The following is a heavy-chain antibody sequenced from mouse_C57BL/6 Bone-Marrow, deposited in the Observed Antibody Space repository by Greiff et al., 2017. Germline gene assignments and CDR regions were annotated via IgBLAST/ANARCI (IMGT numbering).Heavy chain of an antibody. CDR3: ARGYSNYFAWFAY. CDR1: GYTFTGYW. V-gene: IGHV1-9*01. J-gene: IGHJ3*01. D-gene: IGHD2-5*01. Sequence: VQLQQSGAELMKPGASVKLSCKATGYTFTGYWIEWVKQRPGHGLEWIGEILPGSGSTNYNEKFKGKATLTADKSSSTAYMELRSLTSEDSAVYFCARGYSNYFAWFAYWGQGTLVTVSA. CDR2: ILPGSGST.